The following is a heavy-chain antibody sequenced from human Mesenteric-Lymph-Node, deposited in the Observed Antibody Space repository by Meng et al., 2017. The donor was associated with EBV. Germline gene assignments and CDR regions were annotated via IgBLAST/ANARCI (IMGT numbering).Heavy chain of an antibody. J-gene: IGHJ5*02. CDR3: ARGLRPGENWFDP. CDR1: GDSITSNSYA. V-gene: IGHV4-39*07. Sequence: QLHRQEPGPGLVKPSETLSLTFSVSGDSITSNSYAWGWIRQPPGKGLEWIGSMYYSGNTYYNPSLKSRVTIALDTSKNQFSLKLSSVTAADTAVYYCARGLRPGENWFDPWGQGALVTVSS. CDR2: MYYSGNT. D-gene: IGHD4-17*01.